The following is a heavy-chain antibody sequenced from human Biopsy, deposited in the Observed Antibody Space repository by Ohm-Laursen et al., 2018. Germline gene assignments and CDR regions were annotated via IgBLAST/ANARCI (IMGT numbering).Heavy chain of an antibody. V-gene: IGHV4-59*08. CDR3: ASRGLVMASDYYFDD. CDR1: GVYISDYY. D-gene: IGHD3/OR15-3a*01. CDR2: IYYSGST. Sequence: TLSLTCSVSGVYISDYYWSWIRQPPGRGLEWVGSIYYSGSTNYTPSLKSRVTISADTSKSQLSLHLTSVTAADTAVYYCASRGLVMASDYYFDDWGQGTLVTVSS. J-gene: IGHJ4*02.